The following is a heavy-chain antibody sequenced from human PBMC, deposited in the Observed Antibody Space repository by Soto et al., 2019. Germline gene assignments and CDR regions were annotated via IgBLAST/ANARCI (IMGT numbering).Heavy chain of an antibody. Sequence: QVQLQQWGAGLLKPSETLSLTCAVYGGSFSGYYWSWIRQPPGKGLEWIGEINHSGSTNYNPSLNSRVTISVDTPKNQLSLKLSSVTAADTAVYYCARGTAAGTFGYWGQGTLVTVSS. V-gene: IGHV4-34*01. CDR3: ARGTAAGTFGY. CDR1: GGSFSGYY. D-gene: IGHD6-13*01. CDR2: INHSGST. J-gene: IGHJ4*02.